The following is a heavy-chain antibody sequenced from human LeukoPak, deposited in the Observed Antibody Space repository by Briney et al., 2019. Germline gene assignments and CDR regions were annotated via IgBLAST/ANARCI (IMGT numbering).Heavy chain of an antibody. D-gene: IGHD3-3*01. CDR2: IRYDGSNK. CDR3: AKKSSDYDFWSGYPTKENYYYYYMDV. Sequence: QSGGSLRLSCAASGFTFSSYGMHWVRQAPGKGLEWVAFIRYDGSNKYYADSVKGRFTISRDNSKNTLYLQMNSLRAEDTAVYYCAKKSSDYDFWSGYPTKENYYYYYMDVWGKGTTVTVSS. CDR1: GFTFSSYG. J-gene: IGHJ6*03. V-gene: IGHV3-30*02.